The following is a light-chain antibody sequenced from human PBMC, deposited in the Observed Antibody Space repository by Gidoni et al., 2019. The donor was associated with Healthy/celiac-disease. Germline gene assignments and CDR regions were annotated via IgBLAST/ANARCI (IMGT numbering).Light chain of an antibody. Sequence: SSDLTQPPSASLCPGQTARITCSGDALPKQYAYWYQQKPGQAPVLVIYKDSERPSGIPERFSGSSSGTTVTLTISGVQAEDEADYYCQSADSSGTYVVFGGGTKLTVL. J-gene: IGLJ2*01. CDR2: KDS. CDR3: QSADSSGTYVV. CDR1: ALPKQY. V-gene: IGLV3-25*03.